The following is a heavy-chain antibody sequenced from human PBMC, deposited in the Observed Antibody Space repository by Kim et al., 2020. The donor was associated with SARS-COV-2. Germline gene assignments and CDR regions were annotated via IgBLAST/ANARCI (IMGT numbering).Heavy chain of an antibody. CDR3: ARHIRGGIAVAVGYYFDY. V-gene: IGHV4-39*01. Sequence: SETLSLTCTVSGGSISSSSYYWGWIRQPPGKGLEWIGSIYYSGSTYYNPSLKSRVTISVDTSKNQFSLKLSSVTAADTAVYYCARHIRGGIAVAVGYYFDYWGQGTLVTVSS. CDR2: IYYSGST. J-gene: IGHJ4*02. D-gene: IGHD6-19*01. CDR1: GGSISSSSYY.